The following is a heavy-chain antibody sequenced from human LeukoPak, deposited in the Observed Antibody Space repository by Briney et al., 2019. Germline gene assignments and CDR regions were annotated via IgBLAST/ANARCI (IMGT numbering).Heavy chain of an antibody. D-gene: IGHD3-22*01. CDR2: INPNSGGT. CDR3: ARELGSGYYRYFDY. V-gene: IGHV1-2*02. CDR1: GYTFTSYY. Sequence: ASVKVSCKASGYTFTSYYIHWVRQAPGQGREWMGWINPNSGGTNFAQKFQGRVSMTRDTSISTAYTELSRLRSDDTAVYYCARELGSGYYRYFDYWGQGTLVTVSS. J-gene: IGHJ4*02.